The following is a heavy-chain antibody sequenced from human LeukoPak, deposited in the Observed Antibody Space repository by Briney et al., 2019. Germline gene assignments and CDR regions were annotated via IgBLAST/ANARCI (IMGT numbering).Heavy chain of an antibody. Sequence: GGSLRLSCAASGFTFSGSALHWVRQASGKGLEWVGRIRSTANGYATAYAASVKGRFTISRDDSKNTAYLQMDSLKTEDTAVYYCARALARLSWFDPWGQGTLVTVSS. CDR2: IRSTANGYAT. V-gene: IGHV3-73*01. D-gene: IGHD6-6*01. CDR1: GFTFSGSA. CDR3: ARALARLSWFDP. J-gene: IGHJ5*02.